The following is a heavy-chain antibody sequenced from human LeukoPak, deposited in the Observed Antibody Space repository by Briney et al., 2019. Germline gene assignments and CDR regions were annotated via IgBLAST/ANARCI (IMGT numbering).Heavy chain of an antibody. CDR1: GGSISSGGYS. V-gene: IGHV4-30-2*01. CDR3: ARAHGYSYGIYFDY. Sequence: SQTLSLTCAVSGGSISSGGYSWSWIRQPPGKGLEWIGYIYHSGSTYYNPSLKSRVTISVDRSKNQFSLKLSSVTAADTAVYYCARAHGYSYGIYFDYWGQGTLVTVSS. D-gene: IGHD5-18*01. CDR2: IYHSGST. J-gene: IGHJ4*02.